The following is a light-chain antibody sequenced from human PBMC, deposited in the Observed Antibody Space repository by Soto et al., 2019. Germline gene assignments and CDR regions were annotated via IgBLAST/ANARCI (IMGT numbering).Light chain of an antibody. CDR3: CSYAGSYPFV. V-gene: IGLV2-11*01. J-gene: IGLJ1*01. CDR1: SSDVGGYNY. Sequence: QSALTQPRSVSGSPGQSVTISCTVTSSDVGGYNYVSWYQHHPGKAPKLMIYDVDKRPSGVPGRFSGSKSGNTASLTISGLQAEDEADYYCCSYAGSYPFVFGTGTKV. CDR2: DVD.